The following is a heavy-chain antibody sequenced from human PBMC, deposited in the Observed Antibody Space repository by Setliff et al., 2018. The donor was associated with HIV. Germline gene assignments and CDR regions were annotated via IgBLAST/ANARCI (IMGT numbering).Heavy chain of an antibody. CDR3: ARSTYYFDSSGYKYNWFDP. Sequence: TLSLTCTVSGGSIGSGGYYWSWIRQHPGKGLEWIGYIYYSGSTYYNPSFKRRLSISVDTSKNQFSLKLSSVTAADTAVYYCARSTYYFDSSGYKYNWFDPWG. CDR2: IYYSGST. CDR1: GGSIGSGGYY. J-gene: IGHJ5*02. D-gene: IGHD3-22*01. V-gene: IGHV4-31*03.